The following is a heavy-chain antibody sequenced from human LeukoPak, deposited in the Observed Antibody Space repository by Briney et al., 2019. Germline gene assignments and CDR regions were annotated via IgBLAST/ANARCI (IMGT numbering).Heavy chain of an antibody. CDR1: GFTFSSYA. J-gene: IGHJ6*03. CDR2: ISGSGGST. V-gene: IGHV3-23*01. Sequence: PGGSLRLSCAASGFTFSSYAMSWVRQAPGKGLEWVSAISGSGGSTYYADSVKGRFTISRDNSKNTLYLQMNSLRAEDTAVYCCAKLVGFRELGASLYYYYYMDVWGKGTTVTVSS. CDR3: AKLVGFRELGASLYYYYYMDV. D-gene: IGHD3-10*01.